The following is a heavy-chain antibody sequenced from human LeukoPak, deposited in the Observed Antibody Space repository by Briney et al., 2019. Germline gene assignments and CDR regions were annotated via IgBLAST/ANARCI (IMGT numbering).Heavy chain of an antibody. J-gene: IGHJ5*02. CDR3: ARAEGEIHYRSGSNNWFDP. V-gene: IGHV4-38-2*02. Sequence: SETLSLTCTVSGYSISSGYYWGWIRQPPGKGLEWIGTIRHSGTTYYNPSLKSRVTISIDSSKNQFSLKLTSVTAADTAVVYCARAEGEIHYRSGSNNWFDPWGQGTLVTVSS. CDR2: IRHSGTT. D-gene: IGHD3-10*01. CDR1: GYSISSGYY.